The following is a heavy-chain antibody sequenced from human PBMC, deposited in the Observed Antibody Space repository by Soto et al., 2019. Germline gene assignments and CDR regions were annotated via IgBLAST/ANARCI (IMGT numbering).Heavy chain of an antibody. Sequence: QVQLVESGGGVVQPGRSPRLSCAASGFTFSSYGMHWVRQAPGKGLEWVAVIWYDGSNKYYADSVKGRFTISRDNSKNTLYLQKNSLRAEDTAVYYCARDPVYRRRSGWYGRYYYYYGMDVWGQGTTVTVSS. D-gene: IGHD6-19*01. CDR2: IWYDGSNK. CDR1: GFTFSSYG. CDR3: ARDPVYRRRSGWYGRYYYYYGMDV. V-gene: IGHV3-33*01. J-gene: IGHJ6*02.